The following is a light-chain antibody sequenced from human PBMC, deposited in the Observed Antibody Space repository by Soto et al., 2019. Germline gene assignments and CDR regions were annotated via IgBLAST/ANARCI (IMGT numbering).Light chain of an antibody. Sequence: IQLTQSPSSLSASVGDRVTITCRASQGISSYLAWYQQKPGKAPKLLIYAASTLQSGVPSRFSGSGSGTDFTLTISSLQPEEFATNYCQQLNSYPFGQGTRLEIK. CDR2: AAS. J-gene: IGKJ5*01. V-gene: IGKV1-9*01. CDR3: QQLNSYP. CDR1: QGISSY.